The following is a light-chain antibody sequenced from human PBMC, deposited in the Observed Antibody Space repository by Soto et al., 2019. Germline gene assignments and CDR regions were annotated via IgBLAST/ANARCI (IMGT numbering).Light chain of an antibody. CDR3: ATWDDRLSGGV. Sequence: QSVLTQPPSASGTPGQRVTISCSGSTSNVGNHFVYWYQHLPGTAPRLLIYNTDQRPSRVPDRFSGSKSGASASLAISGLRADDAGDYYCATWDDRLSGGVFGGGTKVTVL. CDR2: NTD. V-gene: IGLV1-47*02. J-gene: IGLJ3*02. CDR1: TSNVGNHF.